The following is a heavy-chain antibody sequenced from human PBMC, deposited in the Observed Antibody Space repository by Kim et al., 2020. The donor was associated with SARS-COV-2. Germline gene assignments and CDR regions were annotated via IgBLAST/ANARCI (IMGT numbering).Heavy chain of an antibody. J-gene: IGHJ3*02. D-gene: IGHD5-18*01. Sequence: SETLSLTCTVSGGSISSYYWSWIRQPPGKGLEWIGYIYYSGSTNYNPYLKSRVTISVDTSKNQFSLKLSSVTAADTAVYYCARDRGGWLPDAFDIWGQGTMVTVSS. CDR3: ARDRGGWLPDAFDI. V-gene: IGHV4-59*13. CDR2: IYYSGST. CDR1: GGSISSYY.